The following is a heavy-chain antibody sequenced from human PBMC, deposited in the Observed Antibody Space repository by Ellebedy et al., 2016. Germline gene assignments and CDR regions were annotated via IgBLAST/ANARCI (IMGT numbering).Heavy chain of an antibody. CDR2: ISYDGSYK. CDR1: GFAFSSYA. J-gene: IGHJ4*02. V-gene: IGHV3-30-3*01. Sequence: GGSLRLSCAASGFAFSSYAMHWVCQAPGKGLVWVAVISYDGSYKYYADSVKGRFTISRDNSKNTLFLQMNSLRAEDTAVYYCSRHTDYALDYWGQGALVTVSS. D-gene: IGHD4-17*01. CDR3: SRHTDYALDY.